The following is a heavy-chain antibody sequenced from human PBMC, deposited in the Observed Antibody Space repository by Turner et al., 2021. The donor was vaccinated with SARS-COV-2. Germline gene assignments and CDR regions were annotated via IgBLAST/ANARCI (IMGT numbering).Heavy chain of an antibody. CDR1: GGTFSSYA. CDR2: IIPIFGTA. CDR3: AKKTTDCSGGTCHEYFEY. J-gene: IGHJ4*02. Sequence: QVQLVQSGAEVKKPGSSVKVFCKASGGTFSSYAITWVRQAPGQGLEWMAGIIPIFGTANYAQKFQGRVTITADESTSTAYMELSSLRSEDTAVYYCAKKTTDCSGGTCHEYFEYWGQGTLVTVSS. D-gene: IGHD2-15*01. V-gene: IGHV1-69*01.